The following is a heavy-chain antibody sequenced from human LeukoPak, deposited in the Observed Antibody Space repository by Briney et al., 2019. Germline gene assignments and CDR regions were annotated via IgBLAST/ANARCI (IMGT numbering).Heavy chain of an antibody. CDR3: ARLNTELLWFGELSYYFDY. V-gene: IGHV4-59*01. Sequence: NPSETLSLTCTVSGGSISSYYWSWIRQPPGKGLEWIGYIYYSGSTNYNPSLKSRVTISVDTSKNQFSLKLSSVTAADTAVYYCARLNTELLWFGELSYYFDYWGQGTLVTVSS. CDR2: IYYSGST. D-gene: IGHD3-10*01. J-gene: IGHJ4*02. CDR1: GGSISSYY.